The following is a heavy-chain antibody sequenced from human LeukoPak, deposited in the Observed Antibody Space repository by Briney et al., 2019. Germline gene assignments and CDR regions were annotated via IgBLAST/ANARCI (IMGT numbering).Heavy chain of an antibody. CDR2: IKQDGSEK. V-gene: IGHV3-7*01. CDR1: GFTFSNDW. J-gene: IGHJ4*02. Sequence: GGSLRLSCAASGFTFSNDWMSWVRQAPGKGLQWVANIKQDGSEKYYVDPVKGRFTISRDNAKNSLYLQMNSLRAEDTALYYCSRGSGPHYFDYWGQGTLVTVSS. CDR3: SRGSGPHYFDY.